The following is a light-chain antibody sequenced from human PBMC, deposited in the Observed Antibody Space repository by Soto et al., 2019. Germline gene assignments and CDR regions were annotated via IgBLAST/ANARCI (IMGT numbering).Light chain of an antibody. V-gene: IGLV2-14*01. J-gene: IGLJ1*01. CDR1: SSDLGASDS. CDR2: EVS. CDR3: SSYTNINTRACV. Sequence: QSVLTQPPSASGSPGQSVTISCTGTSSDLGASDSVSWYQQHPGKAPKLMIYEVSDRPSGVSNRFSGSKSGNTASLTISGLQAEDEAEYYCSSYTNINTRACVFGTGTKLTVL.